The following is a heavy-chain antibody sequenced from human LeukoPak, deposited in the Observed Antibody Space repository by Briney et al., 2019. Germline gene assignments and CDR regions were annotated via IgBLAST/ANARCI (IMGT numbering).Heavy chain of an antibody. CDR2: ISGSGVST. J-gene: IGHJ4*02. Sequence: GGSLRLSCAASGFTFSSYAMSWVRQAPGKGLEWVSAISGSGVSTYYADSVKGRFTISRDNSKNTLCLQMNSLRAEDTAVYYCAKGSCRYTYGCNFDYWGQGTLVTVSS. D-gene: IGHD5-18*01. CDR1: GFTFSSYA. CDR3: AKGSCRYTYGCNFDY. V-gene: IGHV3-23*01.